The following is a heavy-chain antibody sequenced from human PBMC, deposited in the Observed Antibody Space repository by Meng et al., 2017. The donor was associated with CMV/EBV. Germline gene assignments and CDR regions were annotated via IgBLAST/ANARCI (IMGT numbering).Heavy chain of an antibody. CDR2: IYSGGST. J-gene: IGHJ6*02. CDR1: GFTVSSNY. Sequence: GSLRLSCAASGFTVSSNYMSWVRQAPGKGLEWVSVIYSGGSTYYADSVKGRFTISRDNSKNTLYLQMNSLRAEDTAVYYCARGGTTSYPYGMDVWGQGTTVTVSS. CDR3: ARGGTTSYPYGMDV. D-gene: IGHD4-11*01. V-gene: IGHV3-53*01.